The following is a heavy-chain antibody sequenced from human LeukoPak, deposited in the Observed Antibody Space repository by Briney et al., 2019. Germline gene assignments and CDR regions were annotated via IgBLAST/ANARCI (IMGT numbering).Heavy chain of an antibody. CDR1: GGSVCSINDY. Sequence: SETLSLTCTVSGGSVCSINDYWGWIRQPPGKGLEWIGSMYNTGGSTYNPSLKSRVTISVDTSKNQFSLRLTSVTAADTAVYYCARLGKSGMTTVTTRAFDIWGQGTVVTVSS. CDR2: MYNTGGS. J-gene: IGHJ3*02. V-gene: IGHV4-39*01. D-gene: IGHD4-11*01. CDR3: ARLGKSGMTTVTTRAFDI.